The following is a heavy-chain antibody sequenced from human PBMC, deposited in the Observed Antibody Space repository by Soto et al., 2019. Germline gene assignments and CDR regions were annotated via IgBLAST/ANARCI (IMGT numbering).Heavy chain of an antibody. Sequence: QVQLVESGGGVVQPGRSLRLSCAASGFTFSSYTMHWVRQAPGKGLEWVAVISYDGSNEYYADSVKGRFTNSRDNSKNTLYLQMNSLRAEDTAVYYCARDQAPYCGGDCYAPLDYWGQGTLVTVSS. CDR3: ARDQAPYCGGDCYAPLDY. J-gene: IGHJ4*02. CDR1: GFTFSSYT. V-gene: IGHV3-30-3*01. D-gene: IGHD2-21*02. CDR2: ISYDGSNE.